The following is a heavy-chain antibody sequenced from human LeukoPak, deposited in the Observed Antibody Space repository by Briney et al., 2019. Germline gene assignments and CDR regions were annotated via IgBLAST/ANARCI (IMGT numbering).Heavy chain of an antibody. J-gene: IGHJ4*02. V-gene: IGHV3-13*01. Sequence: GGSLRLSCAASGFAFSSHDMHWVRQPTGKGLEWVSVIGTAGNTYYTDSVKGRFTISRENAKNSLYLQMDNLRAEDTAVYYCARSKSYSSGWTDFDCWGQGTLVTVSS. CDR1: GFAFSSHD. D-gene: IGHD6-19*01. CDR3: ARSKSYSSGWTDFDC. CDR2: IGTAGNT.